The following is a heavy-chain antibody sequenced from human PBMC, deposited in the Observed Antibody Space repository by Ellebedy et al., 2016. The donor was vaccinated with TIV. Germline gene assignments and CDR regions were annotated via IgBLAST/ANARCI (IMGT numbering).Heavy chain of an antibody. Sequence: ASVKVSCXASGYTFTSYDINWVRQATGQGLEWMGWMNSNSGNTGYAQKFQGRVTMTRNTSISTAYMELSSLRSEDTAVYYCARGPGYGGNSGFDYWGQGTLVTVSS. CDR1: GYTFTSYD. CDR3: ARGPGYGGNSGFDY. D-gene: IGHD4-23*01. J-gene: IGHJ4*02. V-gene: IGHV1-8*01. CDR2: MNSNSGNT.